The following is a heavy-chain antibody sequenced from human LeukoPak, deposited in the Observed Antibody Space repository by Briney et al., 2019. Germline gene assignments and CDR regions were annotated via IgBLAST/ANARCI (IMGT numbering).Heavy chain of an antibody. CDR3: ARHGEEDTAMGANDYYYYYMDV. D-gene: IGHD5-18*01. V-gene: IGHV5-51*01. CDR1: GYSFTSYW. CDR2: IYPGDSDT. Sequence: GESLKISCKGSGYSFTSYWIGWVRQMPGKGLEWMGIIYPGDSDTRYSPSFQGQVTISADKPISTAYLQWSSLKASDTAMYYCARHGEEDTAMGANDYYYYYMDVWGKGTTVTVSS. J-gene: IGHJ6*03.